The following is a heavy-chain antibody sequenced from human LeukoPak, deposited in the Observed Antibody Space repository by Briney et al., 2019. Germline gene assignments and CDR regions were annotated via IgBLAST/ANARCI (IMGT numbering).Heavy chain of an antibody. D-gene: IGHD1-7*01. CDR3: ARGRRPGDNWNYVAFDY. J-gene: IGHJ4*02. V-gene: IGHV1-69*13. CDR1: GGTFSGYA. CDR2: IIPIFGTA. Sequence: ASVKVSCKASGGTFSGYAISWVRQAPGQGLEWMGGIIPIFGTANYAQKFQGRVTITADESTSTAYMELSSLRSEDTAVYYCARGRRPGDNWNYVAFDYWGQGTLVTVSS.